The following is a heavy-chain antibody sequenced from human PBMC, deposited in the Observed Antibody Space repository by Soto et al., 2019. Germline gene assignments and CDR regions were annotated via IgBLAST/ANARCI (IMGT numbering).Heavy chain of an antibody. CDR3: ARHSGISGYYLH. V-gene: IGHV3-11*01. Sequence: QVQLVESGGGLVKPGGSLRLCCGASGFTFSDYYMSWIRQAPGKGLEWVSYISQSGSSIYYADSVKGRFTISRDNAKNSLYLQMNSLTAEDTAMYYCARHSGISGYYLHWGQGTLVTVSS. CDR1: GFTFSDYY. J-gene: IGHJ4*02. D-gene: IGHD3-22*01. CDR2: ISQSGSSI.